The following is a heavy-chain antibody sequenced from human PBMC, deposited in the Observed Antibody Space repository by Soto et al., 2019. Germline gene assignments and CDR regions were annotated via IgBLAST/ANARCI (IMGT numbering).Heavy chain of an antibody. Sequence: SETLSLTCTVSGGSVSSGSYYWSWIRQPPGKGLEWIGYIYYSGSTNYNPSLKSRVTISVDTSKNQFSLKLSSVTAADTAVYYCARGRSSSWNYYGMDVWGQGTTVTVSS. D-gene: IGHD6-13*01. CDR1: GGSVSSGSYY. V-gene: IGHV4-61*01. J-gene: IGHJ6*02. CDR3: ARGRSSSWNYYGMDV. CDR2: IYYSGST.